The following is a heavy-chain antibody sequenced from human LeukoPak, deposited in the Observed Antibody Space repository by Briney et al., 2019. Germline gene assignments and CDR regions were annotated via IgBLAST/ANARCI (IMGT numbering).Heavy chain of an antibody. J-gene: IGHJ4*02. CDR2: IYPGDSDT. V-gene: IGHV5-51*01. CDR3: ARLQEQLGQYYFDY. D-gene: IGHD6-6*01. CDR1: GYRFTSYW. Sequence: GASLKISCKGSGYRFTSYWIGWVRQMPGKGLEWMGIIYPGDSDTRYSPSFQGQVTISADKSISTAYLQWSSLKASDTAMYYCARLQEQLGQYYFDYWGQGTLVTVSS.